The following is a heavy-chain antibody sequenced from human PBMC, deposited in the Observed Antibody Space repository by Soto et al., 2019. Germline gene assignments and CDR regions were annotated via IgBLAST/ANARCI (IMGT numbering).Heavy chain of an antibody. CDR1: GFTFSNYA. J-gene: IGHJ3*02. CDR3: AKTTRAAAPRNAFDI. CDR2: ISGSGGST. D-gene: IGHD2-15*01. V-gene: IGHV3-23*01. Sequence: TGGSLRLSCAASGFTFSNYAMSWVRQAPGKGLEWVSAISGSGGSTSYADSVKGRFTISRDNSKNTLYVQMNSLRAEDTAIYYCAKTTRAAAPRNAFDIWGQGTMVTVS.